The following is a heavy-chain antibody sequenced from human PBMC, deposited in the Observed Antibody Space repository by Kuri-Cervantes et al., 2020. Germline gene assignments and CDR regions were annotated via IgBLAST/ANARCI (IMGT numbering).Heavy chain of an antibody. CDR2: TYYRSKWYN. J-gene: IGHJ3*02. CDR3: ARDRRRVTPIDAFDI. CDR1: GDSVSSNSAA. Sequence: SETLSLTCAISGDSVSSNSAAWNWIRQSPSRGLEWLGRTYYRSKWYNDYAVSVKSRITINPDTSKNQFSLKLSSVTAADTAVYYCARDRRRVTPIDAFDIWGQGTMVTVSS. D-gene: IGHD5-18*01. V-gene: IGHV6-1*01.